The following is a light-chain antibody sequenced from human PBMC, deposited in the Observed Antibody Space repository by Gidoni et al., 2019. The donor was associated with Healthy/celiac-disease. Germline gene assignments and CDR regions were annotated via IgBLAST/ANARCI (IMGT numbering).Light chain of an antibody. Sequence: DIQMTNSPSSLSASVGERVTITCQASQDISNYLNGYQQKQGKAPKPLIYDASNLETGVPSSFSGSGSGTDFTFTISGRRPEDIATYYCQQYDNTPITFGPGTKVEIK. CDR1: QDISNY. V-gene: IGKV1-33*01. CDR3: QQYDNTPIT. CDR2: DAS. J-gene: IGKJ3*01.